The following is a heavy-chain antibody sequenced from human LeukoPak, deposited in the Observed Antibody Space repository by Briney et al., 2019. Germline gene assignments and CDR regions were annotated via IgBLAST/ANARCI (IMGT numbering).Heavy chain of an antibody. CDR2: VSHDGSTK. D-gene: IGHD1-26*01. V-gene: IGHV3-30*04. CDR3: YSGSPDY. CDR1: GFAFSIYA. Sequence: GGSLRLSCATSGFAFSIYAIHWVRQAPGKGLEWVAVVSHDGSTKYYADSVKGRFTISRDNSKNSLFLEMSNLRVEDTAVYYCYSGSPDYWGQGTLVTVSS. J-gene: IGHJ4*02.